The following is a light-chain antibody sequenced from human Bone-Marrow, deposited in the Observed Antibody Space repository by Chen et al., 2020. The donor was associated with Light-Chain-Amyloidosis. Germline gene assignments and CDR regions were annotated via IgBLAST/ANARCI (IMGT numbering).Light chain of an antibody. CDR2: DNN. V-gene: IGLV1-51*01. Sequence: QSVLTQPPSVSAASGQKVTISCSGSNSNIGSNYVSWYQQLPGAATELYIYDNNNPPPEIVDRFYGAKSGTSATLGISGLQTGDEGGYYCGTWDSSLSAVMFGGGTKLTVL. CDR1: NSNIGSNY. CDR3: GTWDSSLSAVM. J-gene: IGLJ3*02.